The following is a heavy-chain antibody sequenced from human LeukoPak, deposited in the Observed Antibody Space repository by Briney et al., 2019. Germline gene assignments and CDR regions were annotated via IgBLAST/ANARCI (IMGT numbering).Heavy chain of an antibody. V-gene: IGHV3-21*01. CDR2: ISSSSSYI. D-gene: IGHD6-13*01. J-gene: IGHJ6*02. Sequence: GGSLRLSCAASGFTFSSYSMNWVRQAPGKGLEWVSSISSSSSYIYYADSVKGRFTISRDNAKNSLYLQMNSLRAEDTAVYYCAKGMYSSSRYWYYGMDVWGQGTTVTVSS. CDR1: GFTFSSYS. CDR3: AKGMYSSSRYWYYGMDV.